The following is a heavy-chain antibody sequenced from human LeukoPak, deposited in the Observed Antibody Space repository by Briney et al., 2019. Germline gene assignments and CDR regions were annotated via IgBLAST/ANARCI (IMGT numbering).Heavy chain of an antibody. Sequence: GGSLRLSCAASGFTFSSYGMSWVRQAPGKGLEWVSTISGSGGRTYSADSVKGRFTISRDNAKNSLYLQMNSLRAEDTAVYYCARGAQQLGPSDHWGQGTLVTVSS. V-gene: IGHV3-23*01. CDR1: GFTFSSYG. CDR2: ISGSGGRT. J-gene: IGHJ5*02. CDR3: ARGAQQLGPSDH. D-gene: IGHD6-6*01.